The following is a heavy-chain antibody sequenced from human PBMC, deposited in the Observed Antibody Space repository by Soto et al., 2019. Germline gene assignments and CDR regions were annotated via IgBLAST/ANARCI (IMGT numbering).Heavy chain of an antibody. Sequence: PGGSLRLSCAASGFTFSTYWMSWVRQAPGKGLEWVANMNQDGSEKNYVDSVKGRFTISRDNAKNSLYLQMSSLRAEDTAVYYCARDRGYSTFDYWGQGTLVTVSS. V-gene: IGHV3-7*03. J-gene: IGHJ4*02. D-gene: IGHD3-10*01. CDR2: MNQDGSEK. CDR3: ARDRGYSTFDY. CDR1: GFTFSTYW.